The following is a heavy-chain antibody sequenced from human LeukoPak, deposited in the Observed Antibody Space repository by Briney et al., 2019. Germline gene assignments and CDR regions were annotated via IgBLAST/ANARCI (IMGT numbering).Heavy chain of an antibody. CDR3: ARDLYSSKTNDAFVI. V-gene: IGHV4-39*07. J-gene: IGHJ3*02. D-gene: IGHD6-13*01. Sequence: ASETLSLTCTVSGGSIRSSNYYWGWIRQPPGKGLQWIGSIYYSGSTYYNPSLKSRVTISLDTSKNQFSLKLSSVTVADTAVYYCARDLYSSKTNDAFVIWGQGTMVTVSS. CDR1: GGSIRSSNYY. CDR2: IYYSGST.